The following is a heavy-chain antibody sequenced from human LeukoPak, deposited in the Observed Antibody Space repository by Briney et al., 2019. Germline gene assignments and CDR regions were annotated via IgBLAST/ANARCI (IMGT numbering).Heavy chain of an antibody. J-gene: IGHJ4*02. Sequence: PGGSLRPSCAASGFTFSSYAMSWVRQAPRKGLEWVSTSSDTTYYTDSVRGRFTISRDTSKNTLYLQMNSLGAADTAVYYCARSRGPGNHFFDYWGQGALVTVSS. V-gene: IGHV3-23*01. D-gene: IGHD4-23*01. CDR1: GFTFSSYA. CDR2: SSDTT. CDR3: ARSRGPGNHFFDY.